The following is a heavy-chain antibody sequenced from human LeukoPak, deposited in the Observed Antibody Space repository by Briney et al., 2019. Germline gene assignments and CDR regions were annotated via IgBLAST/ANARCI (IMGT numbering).Heavy chain of an antibody. CDR1: GFTFSSYG. CDR3: AKAQDDYGDYRADYGMDV. D-gene: IGHD4-17*01. Sequence: GRSLRLSCAASGFTFSSYGMHWVRQAPGKGLEWVAVISYDGSNKYYADSVKGRFTISRDNSKNTLYLQMNSLRAEDTAVHYCAKAQDDYGDYRADYGMDVWGQGTTVTVSS. J-gene: IGHJ6*02. CDR2: ISYDGSNK. V-gene: IGHV3-30*18.